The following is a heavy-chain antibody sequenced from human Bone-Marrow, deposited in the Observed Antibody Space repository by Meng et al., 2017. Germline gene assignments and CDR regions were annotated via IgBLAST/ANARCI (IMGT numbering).Heavy chain of an antibody. D-gene: IGHD2-2*01. J-gene: IGHJ4*02. CDR2: ISYDGSNK. CDR3: ARDPPCVYRCYASYFDY. V-gene: IGHV3-30*04. Sequence: GGSLRLPCAASGFTFSSYAMHWVRQAPGKGLEWVAVISYDGSNKYYADSVKGRFTISRDNSKNTLYLQMNSLRAEDTAVYYCARDPPCVYRCYASYFDYWGQGTLVTVSS. CDR1: GFTFSSYA.